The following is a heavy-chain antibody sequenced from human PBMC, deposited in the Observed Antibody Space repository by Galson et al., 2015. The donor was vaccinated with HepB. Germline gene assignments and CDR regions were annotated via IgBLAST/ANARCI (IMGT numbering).Heavy chain of an antibody. D-gene: IGHD2-2*01. CDR2: ISYDVINK. V-gene: IGHV3-30*18. J-gene: IGHJ4*02. CDR1: GFTFNNFA. CDR3: AKDSAWRTIRMPDY. Sequence: SLRLSCAASGFTFNNFAMHWVRQAPGKGLEWLAVISYDVINKNYADSVKGRFTISRDNSKNAPYLQMSSPETEDTAVYFCAKDSAWRTIRMPDYWGQGTLVTVSS.